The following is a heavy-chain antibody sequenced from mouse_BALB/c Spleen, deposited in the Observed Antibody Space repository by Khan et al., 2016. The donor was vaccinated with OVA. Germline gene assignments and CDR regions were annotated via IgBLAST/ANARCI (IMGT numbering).Heavy chain of an antibody. CDR3: TCSLDYAYADARDY. D-gene: IGHD2-2*01. V-gene: IGHV3-2*02. Sequence: EVQLQESGPGLVKPSQSLSLTCTVTDYSITSDYAWNWIRQFPGHKLEWMGYISYSGSTSSHPSLKSRISFTRDTSKNQFFLQLNSVIPEATATYYCTCSLDYAYADARDYGGLGTSVTVSS. CDR2: ISYSGST. CDR1: DYSITSDYA. J-gene: IGHJ4*01.